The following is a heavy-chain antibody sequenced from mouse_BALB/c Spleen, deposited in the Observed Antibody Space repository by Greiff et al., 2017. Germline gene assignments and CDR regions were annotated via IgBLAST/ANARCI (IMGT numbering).Heavy chain of an antibody. D-gene: IGHD1-2*01. CDR2: IWSGGST. CDR1: GFSLTSYG. Sequence: VKLMESGPGLVQPSQSLSITCTVSGFSLTSYGVHWVRQSPGKGLEWLGVIWSGGSTDYNAAFISRLSISKDNSKSQVFFKMNSLQANDTAIYYCARPPPLRLNAMDYWGQGTSVTVSS. J-gene: IGHJ4*01. V-gene: IGHV2-2*02. CDR3: ARPPPLRLNAMDY.